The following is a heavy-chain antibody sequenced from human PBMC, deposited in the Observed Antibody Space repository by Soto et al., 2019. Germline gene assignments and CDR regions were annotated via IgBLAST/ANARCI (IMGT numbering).Heavy chain of an antibody. CDR2: IYWNDDK. CDR3: AHRRASQYYYYYYGMDV. CDR1: GFSLSTSGVG. V-gene: IGHV2-5*01. Sequence: PTQTLTLTCTFSGFSLSTSGVGVGWIRQPPGKALEWLALIYWNDDKRYSPSLKSRLTITKDTSKNQVVLTMTNMDPVDTATYYCAHRRASQYYYYYYGMDVWGQGTTVTVSS. J-gene: IGHJ6*02.